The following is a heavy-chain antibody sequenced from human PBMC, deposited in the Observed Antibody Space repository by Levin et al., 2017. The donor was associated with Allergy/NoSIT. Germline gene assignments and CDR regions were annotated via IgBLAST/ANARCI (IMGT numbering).Heavy chain of an antibody. J-gene: IGHJ6*02. CDR2: IKQDGSEK. CDR1: GFTFSSYW. CDR3: ARRVKLLSIDYYYYYGMDV. D-gene: IGHD3-10*01. Sequence: GGSLRLSCAASGFTFSSYWMSWVRQAPGKGLEWVANIKQDGSEKYYVDSVKGRFTISRDNAKNSLYLQMNSLRAEDTAVYYCARRVKLLSIDYYYYYGMDVWGQGTTVTVSS. V-gene: IGHV3-7*01.